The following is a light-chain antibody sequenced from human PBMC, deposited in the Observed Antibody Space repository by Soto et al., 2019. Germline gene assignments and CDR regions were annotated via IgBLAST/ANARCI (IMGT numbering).Light chain of an antibody. J-gene: IGKJ2*01. Sequence: EVVMTQSPATLSVSPGERATLSCRASQSISSNLAWYQQKAGQAPRLLMYGASTRATGVPARFSGSGSGTEFTLTISSLQSEDFASYYCHQYNHWPSYTFGQGTKLDIK. CDR1: QSISSN. V-gene: IGKV3-15*01. CDR3: HQYNHWPSYT. CDR2: GAS.